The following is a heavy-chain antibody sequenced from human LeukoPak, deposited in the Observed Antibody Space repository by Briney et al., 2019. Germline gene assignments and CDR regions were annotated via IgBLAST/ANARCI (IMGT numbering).Heavy chain of an antibody. CDR2: ISGSGGTT. D-gene: IGHD6-19*01. CDR3: ARAGWYRWDY. J-gene: IGHJ4*02. CDR1: GFTFSSYA. V-gene: IGHV3-23*01. Sequence: GGSLRLSCAASGFTFSSYAMSWVRQAPGKGLEWVSAISGSGGTTYCADSVKGRFTISRDNAKNTLYLQMNTLRVEDTAVYYCARAGWYRWDYWGQGTLVTVSS.